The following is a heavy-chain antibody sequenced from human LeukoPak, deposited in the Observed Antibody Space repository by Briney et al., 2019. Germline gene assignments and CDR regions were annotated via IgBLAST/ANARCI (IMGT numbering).Heavy chain of an antibody. Sequence: PGGSLRLSCAASGFTFSNYWMGWVRQAPGKGLEWVANIKQDGSEKYYVDFVKGRFTISRDNTKSSLYLQMNSLRDEDTAVYYCARGSFIEWYGSGETQFDYWGQGTLVTVSS. CDR2: IKQDGSEK. CDR1: GFTFSNYW. J-gene: IGHJ4*02. D-gene: IGHD3-10*01. CDR3: ARGSFIEWYGSGETQFDY. V-gene: IGHV3-7*01.